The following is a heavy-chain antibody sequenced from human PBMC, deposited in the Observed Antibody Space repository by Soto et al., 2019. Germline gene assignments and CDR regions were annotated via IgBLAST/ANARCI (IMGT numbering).Heavy chain of an antibody. Sequence: GASGKVSCKASRYTFTNYYIHWVRQAPGQGFEWLGRISPKSGGTNYAQKFQGRVTMTWDTSLKTAYMELSSLISEDTAVYYCARPPGYISDWHYFDLWGQGTLVTVSS. J-gene: IGHJ4*02. CDR2: ISPKSGGT. D-gene: IGHD2-21*02. CDR1: RYTFTNYY. CDR3: ARPPGYISDWHYFDL. V-gene: IGHV1-2*02.